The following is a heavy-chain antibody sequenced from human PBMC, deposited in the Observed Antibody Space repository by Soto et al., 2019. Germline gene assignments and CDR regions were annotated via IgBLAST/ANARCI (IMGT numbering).Heavy chain of an antibody. CDR2: MNPNSGNT. J-gene: IGHJ6*02. CDR3: ASWASRRLQPYYYYYGMDV. D-gene: IGHD4-17*01. V-gene: IGHV1-8*01. Sequence: GASVEVSCKASGYTFTRYDINWVRQATGQGLEWMGWMNPNSGNTGYAQKFQGRVTMTRNTSISTAYMELSSLRSEDTAVYYCASWASRRLQPYYYYYGMDVWGQGTTVTVSS. CDR1: GYTFTRYD.